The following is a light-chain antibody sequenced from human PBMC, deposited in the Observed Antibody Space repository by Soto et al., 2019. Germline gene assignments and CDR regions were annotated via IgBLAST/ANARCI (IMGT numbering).Light chain of an antibody. V-gene: IGKV3-20*01. CDR3: QQYGGSPRVT. CDR1: QSVTSNY. Sequence: EIVLTQSPGTLSLSPGERATLSCRASQSVTSNYLAWYQQKPGQAPRLLIYGASSRATGIPDRFSGSGSGTDFTLTISSLEAEDVAVYYCQQYGGSPRVTCGGGTQVEIK. J-gene: IGKJ4*01. CDR2: GAS.